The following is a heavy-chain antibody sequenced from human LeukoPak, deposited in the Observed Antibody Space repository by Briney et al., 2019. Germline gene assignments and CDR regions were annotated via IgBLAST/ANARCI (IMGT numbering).Heavy chain of an antibody. D-gene: IGHD2-15*01. V-gene: IGHV4-34*01. CDR2: INHSGRT. Sequence: MPSETLSLTCAVYGGSFSGYYWSWIRQPPGKGLEWIGEINHSGRTNYNPSLKSRVTISVDTSKNQFSLKLSSVTAADTAVYYCAGVRSNVPKLGYCSGGSCYSVSTYYYYYYMDVWGKGTTVTVSS. CDR1: GGSFSGYY. J-gene: IGHJ6*03. CDR3: AGVRSNVPKLGYCSGGSCYSVSTYYYYYYMDV.